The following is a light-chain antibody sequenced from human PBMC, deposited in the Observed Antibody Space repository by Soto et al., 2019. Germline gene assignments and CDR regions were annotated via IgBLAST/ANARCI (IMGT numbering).Light chain of an antibody. Sequence: DIQMTQSPSSLSASVGDRVTITCRASQSISSYVNWYQQKPGKAPKLLIYAASSLQSGDPSRFSGSGSGTDFTLTISSLQPEDFATYYCQQSYSTPYTFGQGTKLEIK. CDR3: QQSYSTPYT. CDR1: QSISSY. V-gene: IGKV1-39*01. CDR2: AAS. J-gene: IGKJ2*01.